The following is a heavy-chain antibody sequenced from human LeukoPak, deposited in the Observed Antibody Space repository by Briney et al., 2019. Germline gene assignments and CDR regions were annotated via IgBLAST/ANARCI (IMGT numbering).Heavy chain of an antibody. CDR2: ISAYNGNT. D-gene: IGHD2-15*01. Sequence: GASVKVSCKASGYSFTSYGISWVRQAPGQGLEWMGWISAYNGNTKYAHKLQGRVTMTTDTSTNTAFMELRSLRSDDTAVYYCARDRVYCSGGSCLNWFAPWGPGTLVTVSS. V-gene: IGHV1-18*04. CDR1: GYSFTSYG. CDR3: ARDRVYCSGGSCLNWFAP. J-gene: IGHJ5*02.